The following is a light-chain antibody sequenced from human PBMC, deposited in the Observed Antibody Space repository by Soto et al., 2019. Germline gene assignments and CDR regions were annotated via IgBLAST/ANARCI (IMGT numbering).Light chain of an antibody. CDR1: NSNIASNT. V-gene: IGLV1-44*01. J-gene: IGLJ3*02. CDR2: YNN. Sequence: QSALTQPPSASETPGQTVSISCSGSNSNIASNTVNWYQHLPGTAPKLLIYYNNQRPSGVPDRFSGSKSGTSASLAISGLQSEDESDYYCAAWDSGLSAGVFGGGTKVT. CDR3: AAWDSGLSAGV.